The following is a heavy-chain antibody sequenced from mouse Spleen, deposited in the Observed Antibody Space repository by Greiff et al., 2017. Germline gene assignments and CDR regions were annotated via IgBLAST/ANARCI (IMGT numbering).Heavy chain of an antibody. D-gene: IGHD1-1*01. J-gene: IGHJ4*01. CDR2: ISYDGSN. CDR3: ARAPNYYGSSYEGWMDY. V-gene: IGHV3-6*01. CDR1: GYSITSGYY. Sequence: EVKLMESGPGLVKPSQSLSLTCSVTGYSITSGYYWNWIRQFPGNKLEWMGYISYDGSNNYNPSLKNRISITRDTSKNQFFLKLNSVTTEDTATYYCARAPNYYGSSYEGWMDYWGQGTSVTVSS.